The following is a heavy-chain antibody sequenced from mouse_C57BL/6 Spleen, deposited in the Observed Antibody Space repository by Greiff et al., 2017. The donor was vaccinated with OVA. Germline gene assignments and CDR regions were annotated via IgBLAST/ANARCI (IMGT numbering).Heavy chain of an antibody. CDR3: ARSTAYYSNYYAMDY. CDR1: GYTFTSYW. CDR2: INPSNGGT. D-gene: IGHD2-5*01. Sequence: QVQLKQSGTELVKPGASVKLSCKASGYTFTSYWMHWVKQRPGQGLEWIGNINPSNGGTNYNEKFKSKATLTVDKSSSTAYMQLSSLTSEDSAVYYCARSTAYYSNYYAMDYWGQGTSVTVSS. V-gene: IGHV1-53*01. J-gene: IGHJ4*01.